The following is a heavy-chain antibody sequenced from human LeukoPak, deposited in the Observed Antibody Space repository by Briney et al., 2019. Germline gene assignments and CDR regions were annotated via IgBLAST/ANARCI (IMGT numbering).Heavy chain of an antibody. V-gene: IGHV3-7*01. CDR2: IKGDGGEK. CDR3: VRDNRWASDY. J-gene: IGHJ4*02. D-gene: IGHD4-23*01. Sequence: GGSLRLSCAASGLTSRGYWMNWVREAPGKGLEWVANIKGDGGEKYADSVEGRFTISRDNAKNSVYLQMNSLRAEDTAVYYCVRDNRWASDYWGQGTLVTVSS. CDR1: GLTSRGYW.